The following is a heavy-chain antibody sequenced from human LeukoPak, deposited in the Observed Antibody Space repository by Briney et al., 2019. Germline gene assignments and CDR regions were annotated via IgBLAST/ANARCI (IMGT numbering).Heavy chain of an antibody. J-gene: IGHJ1*01. CDR1: GFTFSTYW. CDR3: ARVPPSVGEATSEYFQD. D-gene: IGHD1-26*01. CDR2: INTDGSIT. V-gene: IGHV3-74*01. Sequence: GGSLRLSCAASGFTFSTYWMHWVRQAPGKGLLWVSRINTDGSITNYADAVKGRFTISRDNAKNTLYLQMNSLRSEDTAVYYCARVPPSVGEATSEYFQDWGQGTLVTVSS.